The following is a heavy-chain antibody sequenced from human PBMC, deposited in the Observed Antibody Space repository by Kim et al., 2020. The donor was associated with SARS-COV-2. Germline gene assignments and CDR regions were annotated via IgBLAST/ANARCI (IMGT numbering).Heavy chain of an antibody. CDR3: TKSRKFYYYGSGSYYDY. V-gene: IGHV3-9*01. D-gene: IGHD3-10*01. Sequence: ALRLSCAASGFTFDDYAMNWVRQAPGKGLEWVSGISWKSGSIGYADSVKGRFTISRDNAKKSLYLQMNSLRPEDTALYYCTKSRKFYYYGSGSYYDYWGQGTLVTVSS. CDR2: ISWKSGSI. J-gene: IGHJ4*02. CDR1: GFTFDDYA.